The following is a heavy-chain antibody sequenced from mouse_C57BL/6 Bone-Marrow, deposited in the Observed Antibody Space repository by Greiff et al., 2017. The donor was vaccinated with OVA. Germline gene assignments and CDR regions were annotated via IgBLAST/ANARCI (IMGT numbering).Heavy chain of an antibody. CDR2: IRLKSDNYAT. Sequence: EVQLVESGGGLVQPGGSMKLSCVASGFTFSNYWMNWVRQSPEQGLEWVAQIRLKSDNYATHYAESVKGRFTISRDDSTSSVYLHMNNLGDEDTGIYYCTGGWIQYYFDDWGKGTTLTVSS. J-gene: IGHJ2*01. CDR3: TGGWIQYYFDD. D-gene: IGHD2-3*01. CDR1: GFTFSNYW. V-gene: IGHV6-3*01.